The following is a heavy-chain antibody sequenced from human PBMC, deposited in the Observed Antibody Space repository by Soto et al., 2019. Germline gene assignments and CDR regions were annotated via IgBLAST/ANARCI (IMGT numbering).Heavy chain of an antibody. CDR2: ISYDGSNK. CDR1: GFTFSSYA. CDR3: XXXXXXXXXXXXXXXXX. Sequence: QVQLVESGGGVVQPGRSLRLSCAASGFTFSSYAMHWVRQAPGKGLEWVAIISYDGSNKYYADSVKGRFTISRDNSKNXLXXQMXXXXXXXXXXXXXXXXXXXXXXXXXXXXXXWGQGTTVTVSS. J-gene: IGHJ6*02. V-gene: IGHV3-30-3*01.